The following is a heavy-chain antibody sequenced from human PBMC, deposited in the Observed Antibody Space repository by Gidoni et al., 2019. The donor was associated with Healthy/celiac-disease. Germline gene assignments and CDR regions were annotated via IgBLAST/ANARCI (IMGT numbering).Heavy chain of an antibody. Sequence: QVQLQQWGAGLLKPSETLSLTCAVYGGSFSGYYWSWIRQPPGKGLEWIGEINHSGSTNYNPSLKSRVTISVDTSKNQFSLKLSSVTAADTAVYYCARGRGYCSSIRCSTFGGWFDPWGQGTLVTVSS. CDR1: GGSFSGYY. V-gene: IGHV4-34*01. CDR3: ARGRGYCSSIRCSTFGGWFDP. D-gene: IGHD2-2*01. J-gene: IGHJ5*02. CDR2: INHSGST.